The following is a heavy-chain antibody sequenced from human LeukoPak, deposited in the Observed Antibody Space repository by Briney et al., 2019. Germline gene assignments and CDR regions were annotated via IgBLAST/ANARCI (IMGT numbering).Heavy chain of an antibody. CDR2: ISYDGSNK. J-gene: IGHJ4*02. Sequence: GRSLRLSCASSGFTFSNYALHWVRQAPGKGLEWVALISYDGSNKYYADSVKGRFTISRHNSKNTLYLQMNSLRAEDTAVYYCARDGGNSWDYWGQGTLVTVSS. D-gene: IGHD6-13*01. CDR3: ARDGGNSWDY. CDR1: GFTFSNYA. V-gene: IGHV3-30*04.